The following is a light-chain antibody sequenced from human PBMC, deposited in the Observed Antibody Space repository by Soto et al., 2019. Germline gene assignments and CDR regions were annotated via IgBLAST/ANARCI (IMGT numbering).Light chain of an antibody. V-gene: IGLV2-14*01. CDR1: MRDVGAYNL. Sequence: ALAQPASVSGSPGQSITISCAGTMRDVGAYNLVSWYQQHPGRAPQLIIYEVRNRPSGISFRFSGSKSGNTASLTISGLQAEDEADYYCSSYTSKSSLIFGGGTKVTVL. CDR2: EVR. CDR3: SSYTSKSSLI. J-gene: IGLJ2*01.